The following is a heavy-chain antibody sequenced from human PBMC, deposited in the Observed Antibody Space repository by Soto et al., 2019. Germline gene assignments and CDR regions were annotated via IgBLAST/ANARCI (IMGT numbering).Heavy chain of an antibody. V-gene: IGHV3-23*01. Sequence: GGSLRLSCTASGFTFNNYARSCVRQVPGKGLEWVSGLSTTGATTYSADSVKGRFNISRDNSKNTLYLEMNSLRVEDTAIYYCTKDLSSGYYSYFDLWGRGTLVTVSS. CDR2: LSTTGATT. D-gene: IGHD3-22*01. J-gene: IGHJ2*01. CDR3: TKDLSSGYYSYFDL. CDR1: GFTFNNYA.